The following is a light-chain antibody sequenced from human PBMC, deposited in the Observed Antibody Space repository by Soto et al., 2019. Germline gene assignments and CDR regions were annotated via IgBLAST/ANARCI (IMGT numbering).Light chain of an antibody. J-gene: IGLJ1*01. CDR3: QSYDSSLSARYV. Sequence: QSVLTQPPSVSGAPGQMVTISCTGSSSNIGAGYDVHWYQQLPGTAPKLLIYGNSNRPSGVPDRFSGSKSGTSASLAITGLQAEDEADYYCQSYDSSLSARYVFGTGTKVTVL. CDR2: GNS. CDR1: SSNIGAGYD. V-gene: IGLV1-40*01.